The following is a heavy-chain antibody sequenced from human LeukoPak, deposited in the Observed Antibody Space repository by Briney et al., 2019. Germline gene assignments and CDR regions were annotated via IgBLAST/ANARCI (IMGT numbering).Heavy chain of an antibody. CDR3: ARDNCSGGSCYSGFDY. Sequence: SETLSLTCTVSGGSISSGGYYWSWIRQPPGKGLEWIGYIYHSGSTYYNPSLKSRVTISVDRSKNQFSLKLSSVTAADTAVYYRARDNCSGGSCYSGFDYWGQGTLVTVSS. CDR2: IYHSGST. D-gene: IGHD2-15*01. CDR1: GGSISSGGYY. J-gene: IGHJ4*02. V-gene: IGHV4-30-2*01.